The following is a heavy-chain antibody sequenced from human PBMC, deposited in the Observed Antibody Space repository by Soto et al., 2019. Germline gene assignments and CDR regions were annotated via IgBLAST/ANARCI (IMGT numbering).Heavy chain of an antibody. Sequence: GGSPRLSCTASGFSLSGSAMHGFRQASGKGLEWVGRIRSKSNKYATLYAASVKGRFTISRDDSQNTAYLQMESLKSEDTAVYYCSSGSYYSSYWGQGTLLSVSS. V-gene: IGHV3-73*01. CDR3: SSGSYYSSY. CDR2: IRSKSNKYAT. D-gene: IGHD1-26*01. J-gene: IGHJ4*02. CDR1: GFSLSGSA.